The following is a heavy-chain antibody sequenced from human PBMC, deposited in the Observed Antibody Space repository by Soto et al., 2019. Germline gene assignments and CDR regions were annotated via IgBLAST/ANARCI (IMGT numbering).Heavy chain of an antibody. J-gene: IGHJ5*02. D-gene: IGHD5-12*01. CDR1: GYTFSSYG. CDR3: ARYSGYEGLRFDP. V-gene: IGHV1-18*01. Sequence: ASVKVSCKASGYTFSSYGISWVRQAPGQGLEWMGWISAYNGNTKYAQKIQGRVTMTTDTSTSTAYMELRSLRSEDTAVYYCARYSGYEGLRFDPWGQGTLVTVSS. CDR2: ISAYNGNT.